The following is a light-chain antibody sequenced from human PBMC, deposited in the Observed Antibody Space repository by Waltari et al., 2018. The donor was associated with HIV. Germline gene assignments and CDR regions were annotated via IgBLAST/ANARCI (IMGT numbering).Light chain of an antibody. Sequence: SYMLTQPPSVPVAPGETARMTCEGDNIGSRRVQWYQQKAGQAPVLVIYYDTDRPPGIPERFYCTNPDHTATLTISRVEAGDEGDYLCQVGGGDSNRVVCGGGTRLTVL. V-gene: IGLV3-21*04. CDR3: QVGGGDSNRVV. CDR1: NIGSRR. J-gene: IGLJ2*01. CDR2: YDT.